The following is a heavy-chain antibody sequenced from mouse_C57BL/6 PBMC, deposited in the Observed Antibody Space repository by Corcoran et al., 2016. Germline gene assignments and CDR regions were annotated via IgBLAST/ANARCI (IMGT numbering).Heavy chain of an antibody. J-gene: IGHJ1*03. D-gene: IGHD1-3*01. V-gene: IGHV1-26*01. CDR1: GYTFTDYY. Sequence: EVQLQQSGPELVKPGASVKISCKASGYTFTDYYMNWVKQSHGKSLEWIGDINPNNGGTSYNQKFKGKATLTVDKSSSTAYMELRSLTSEDSAVYYCARRTSSRYFDVWGTGTTVTVS. CDR2: INPNNGGT. CDR3: ARRTSSRYFDV.